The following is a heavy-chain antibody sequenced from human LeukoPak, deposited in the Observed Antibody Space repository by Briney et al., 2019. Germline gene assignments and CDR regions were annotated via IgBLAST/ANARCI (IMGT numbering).Heavy chain of an antibody. J-gene: IGHJ4*02. CDR1: GYTFTIYY. Sequence: GASVTVSFTACGYTFTIYYMHWVRQAPGQGLEWMGRINPSGGSTSYAQKFQGRVTMTRDTSTSTVYMELSSLRSEDTAVYYCARATPTTTAFDYWGQGTLVTVSS. D-gene: IGHD4-17*01. CDR3: ARATPTTTAFDY. V-gene: IGHV1-46*01. CDR2: INPSGGST.